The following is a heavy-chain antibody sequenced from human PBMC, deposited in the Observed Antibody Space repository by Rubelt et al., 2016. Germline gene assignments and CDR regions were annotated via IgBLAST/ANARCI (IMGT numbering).Heavy chain of an antibody. D-gene: IGHD6-19*01. CDR1: GYTFTGYY. V-gene: IGHV1-2*06. J-gene: IGHJ4*02. Sequence: QVQLVQSGAEVKKPGASVKVSCKASGYTFTGYYMHWVRQAPGQGLEWVGRINPNSGGTNYAQEFQGRVTMTRETSITTAYMELSRLGSDDTAVFYCARESSSGWYIDYWGQGTLVTVSS. CDR2: INPNSGGT. CDR3: ARESSSGWYIDY.